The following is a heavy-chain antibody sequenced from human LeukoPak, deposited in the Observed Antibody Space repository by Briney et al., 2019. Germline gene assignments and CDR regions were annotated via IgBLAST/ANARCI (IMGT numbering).Heavy chain of an antibody. V-gene: IGHV3-33*08. J-gene: IGHJ4*02. CDR1: GFTFSSYW. Sequence: PGGSLRLSCAASGFTFSSYWMSWMRQAPGKGLEWVALIWYDGSNKYYADSVKGRFTISRDNSKNTLYLQMDSLRAEDTAVYYCARDRGYSYGHPFDYWGQGTLVTVSS. D-gene: IGHD5-18*01. CDR3: ARDRGYSYGHPFDY. CDR2: IWYDGSNK.